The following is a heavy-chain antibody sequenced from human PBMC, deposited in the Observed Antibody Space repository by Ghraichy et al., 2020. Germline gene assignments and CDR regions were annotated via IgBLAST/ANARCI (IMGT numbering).Heavy chain of an antibody. Sequence: ASVKVSCMASGYTFIIRYMHWVRQAPGQGLEWMGWINPNTGDTKYAEKFLGRVTMIRDTSISTTYMELSRLIFDDTAVYYCARDSGDPGLSFWGQGTLVTVSS. CDR1: GYTFIIRY. CDR2: INPNTGDT. V-gene: IGHV1-2*02. CDR3: ARDSGDPGLSF. J-gene: IGHJ4*02. D-gene: IGHD7-27*01.